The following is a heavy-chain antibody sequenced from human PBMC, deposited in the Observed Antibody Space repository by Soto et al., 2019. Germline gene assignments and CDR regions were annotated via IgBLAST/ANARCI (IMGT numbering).Heavy chain of an antibody. Sequence: PSETLSLTCTVSGGSISSSSHYWGWIRQSPGKGLEWIGSIYYSGSTDYNPSLKSRVTISVDTSKNQFSLKVSSVTAAETVLYYFAKQPGYSYGYFDYWGQGTLVTVSS. CDR3: AKQPGYSYGYFDY. J-gene: IGHJ4*02. V-gene: IGHV4-39*01. D-gene: IGHD5-18*01. CDR1: GGSISSSSHY. CDR2: IYYSGST.